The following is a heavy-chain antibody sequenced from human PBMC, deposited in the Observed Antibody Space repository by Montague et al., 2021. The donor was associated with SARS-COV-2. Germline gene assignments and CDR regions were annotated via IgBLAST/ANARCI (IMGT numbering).Heavy chain of an antibody. CDR2: ISSSGSPI. V-gene: IGHV3-48*03. Sequence: SLRLSCAAPGFTFSNYEMNWVRQAPGRGLEWLSDISSSGSPIYYADSVKGRFTISRDNAKNSLYLQMNSLRAEDTALYYCARASYYYDGGGFPLLDYWGQGTLVTVSS. D-gene: IGHD3-22*01. J-gene: IGHJ4*02. CDR3: ARASYYYDGGGFPLLDY. CDR1: GFTFSNYE.